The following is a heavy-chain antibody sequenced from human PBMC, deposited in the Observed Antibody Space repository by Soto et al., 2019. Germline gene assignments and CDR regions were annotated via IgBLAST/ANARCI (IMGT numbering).Heavy chain of an antibody. J-gene: IGHJ6*02. V-gene: IGHV4-39*01. D-gene: IGHD6-13*01. CDR3: ARHTYSSSWYGAYYYYGMDV. CDR2: IYYSGST. Sequence: SETLSLTCTVSGGSISSSSYYWGWIRRPPGTGLEWIGSIYYSGSTYYNPSLKSRVTISVDTSKNQFSLKLSSVTAADTAVHYCARHTYSSSWYGAYYYYGMDVWGQGITVTVSS. CDR1: GGSISSSSYY.